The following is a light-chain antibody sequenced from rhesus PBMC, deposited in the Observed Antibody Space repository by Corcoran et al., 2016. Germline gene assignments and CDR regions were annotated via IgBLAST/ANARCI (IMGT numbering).Light chain of an antibody. CDR3: QQYNSEPFT. J-gene: IGKJ3*01. CDR2: KAY. CDR1: QSIRSW. Sequence: DIQMTQSPSSLSASVGDKVTITCQASQSIRSWLAWYQQKPGKAPKPLINKAYSLESGFPSRFSGSGSGTDFTLPISSRQPEDFATYYCQQYNSEPFTFGPGTKLDIK. V-gene: IGKV1-16*01.